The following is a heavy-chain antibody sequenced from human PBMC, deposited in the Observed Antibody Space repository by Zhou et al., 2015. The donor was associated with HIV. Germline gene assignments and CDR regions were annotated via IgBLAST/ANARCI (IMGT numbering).Heavy chain of an antibody. CDR3: ARDDVVESATPLDYYGMDV. CDR2: IIPLFGAS. V-gene: IGHV1-69*06. CDR1: GGTFNSYE. J-gene: IGHJ6*02. Sequence: QVQLVQSGAEVKKPGSSVKVSCKASGGTFNSYEFSWVRQAPGQGLEWMGGIIPLFGASDYAQKFQGRVTISADKSTSTVYMELRRLTSEDTGXYYCARDDVVESATPLDYYGMDVWGQGTTVTVSS. D-gene: IGHD2-15*01.